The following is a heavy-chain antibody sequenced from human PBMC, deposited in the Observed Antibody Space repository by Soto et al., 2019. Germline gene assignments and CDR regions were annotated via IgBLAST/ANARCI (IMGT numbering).Heavy chain of an antibody. V-gene: IGHV4-34*01. J-gene: IGHJ6*02. CDR2: INHSGST. CDR1: GGSFSGYY. D-gene: IGHD6-13*01. Sequence: QVQLQQWGAGLLKPSETLSLTCAVYGGSFSGYYWSWIRQPPGKGLEWIGEINHSGSTNYNPSLTSRVTLSVDQSKNQFSLKLSSVTAADTAVYYCARGFSSSWIYYYYGMDVWGQGTTVTVSS. CDR3: ARGFSSSWIYYYYGMDV.